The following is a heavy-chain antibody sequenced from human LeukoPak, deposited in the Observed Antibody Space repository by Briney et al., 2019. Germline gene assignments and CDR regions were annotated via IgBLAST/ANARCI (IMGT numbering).Heavy chain of an antibody. J-gene: IGHJ3*02. CDR3: ARDGATPGTFDI. V-gene: IGHV1-69*06. CDR1: GGTFSSYA. CDR2: IIPIFGTA. Sequence: SVKVSCKASGGTFSSYAISWVRQAPGQGLEWMGGIIPIFGTANYAQKFQGRVTITADKSTSTAYMELRSLRSDDTAVYYCARDGATPGTFDIWGQGTMVTVSS. D-gene: IGHD1-26*01.